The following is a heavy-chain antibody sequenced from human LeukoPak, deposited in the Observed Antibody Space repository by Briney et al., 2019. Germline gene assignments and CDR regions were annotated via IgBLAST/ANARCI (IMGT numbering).Heavy chain of an antibody. CDR3: AKEVGGIAARPNYFDY. J-gene: IGHJ4*02. Sequence: GGSLRLSCAASGFTFSSYSMNWVRQAPGKGLEWVSAISGSGGSTYYADSVKGRFTISRDNSKNTLYLQMNSLRAEDTAVYYCAKEVGGIAARPNYFDYWGQGTLVTVSS. CDR1: GFTFSSYS. D-gene: IGHD6-6*01. CDR2: ISGSGGST. V-gene: IGHV3-23*01.